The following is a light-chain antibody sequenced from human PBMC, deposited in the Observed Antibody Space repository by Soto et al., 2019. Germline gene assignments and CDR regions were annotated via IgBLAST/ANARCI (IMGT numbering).Light chain of an antibody. CDR1: QSIYER. J-gene: IGKJ1*01. CDR3: QQYNNWPRGT. V-gene: IGKV3-15*01. Sequence: EIVMTQSPATLSVSPGERVTLSCRASQSIYERLAWYQQKPGQTPRLVIYDASTRATGTPGSFSGSGSGTEFTLTISSLQSEDFAVYYCQQYNNWPRGTFGQGTKVDIK. CDR2: DAS.